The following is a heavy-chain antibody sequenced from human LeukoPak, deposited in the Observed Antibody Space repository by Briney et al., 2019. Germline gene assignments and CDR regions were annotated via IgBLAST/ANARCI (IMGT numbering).Heavy chain of an antibody. D-gene: IGHD3-16*02. J-gene: IGHJ4*02. CDR3: AVLFIRLGELSIDY. CDR2: IDPSDSYT. Sequence: GASLVISCKGSGSIFTSYWISWVRQLPGKGREWMGRIDPSDSYTNYSPSFQGHVTISADKSISTAYLQWSSLKASDTAMYYCAVLFIRLGELSIDYWGQGTLVTVSS. CDR1: GSIFTSYW. V-gene: IGHV5-10-1*01.